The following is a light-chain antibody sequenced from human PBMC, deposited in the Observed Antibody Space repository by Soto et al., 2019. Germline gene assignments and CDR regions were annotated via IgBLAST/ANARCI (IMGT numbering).Light chain of an antibody. V-gene: IGLV2-14*01. CDR2: EVS. CDR3: NSYTSKSTGV. J-gene: IGLJ1*01. Sequence: QSALTQPASVSGSPGQSITISCTGTSSDVGGYNYVSWYQQHPGKPPKLIIYEVSNRPSGVSNPVSGSKSGNTASLTIAGLHAEVEADYYCNSYTSKSTGVFGTGTNVTVL. CDR1: SSDVGGYNY.